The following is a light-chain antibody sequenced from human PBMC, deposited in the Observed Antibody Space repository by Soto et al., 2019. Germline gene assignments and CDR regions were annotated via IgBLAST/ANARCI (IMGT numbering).Light chain of an antibody. CDR1: QSFTSTS. V-gene: IGKV3-20*01. CDR2: GAS. J-gene: IGKJ1*01. CDR3: QQYDSSPRT. Sequence: EIVLTQSPGTLSLSPGERATLSCRASQSFTSTSLAWYQQKPGQAPRLLISGASRRAAGIPDRFSGSGSGTDFTLTISRLESEDLAVSYCQQYDSSPRTLGQGTK.